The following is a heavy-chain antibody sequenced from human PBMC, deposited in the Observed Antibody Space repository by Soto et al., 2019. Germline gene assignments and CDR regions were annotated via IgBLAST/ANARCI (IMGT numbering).Heavy chain of an antibody. Sequence: QVQLVQSGAEVKKPGSSVKVSCKASGGTFSSYAISWVRQAPGQGLEWMGGIIPIFGTANYAQKFQGRVTITADESTSTGSMGLSSRRSEDTAVYYCATPRARTVSRSWHWHYYYGMDVWGQGTTVTVSS. J-gene: IGHJ6*02. CDR2: IIPIFGTA. CDR3: ATPRARTVSRSWHWHYYYGMDV. D-gene: IGHD6-13*01. V-gene: IGHV1-69*01. CDR1: GGTFSSYA.